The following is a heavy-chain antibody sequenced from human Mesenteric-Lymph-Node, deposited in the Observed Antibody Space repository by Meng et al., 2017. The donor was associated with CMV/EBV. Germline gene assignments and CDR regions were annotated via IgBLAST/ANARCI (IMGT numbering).Heavy chain of an antibody. CDR2: INPNSGGT. J-gene: IGHJ4*02. D-gene: IGHD1-1*01. CDR1: GYGFTDYF. Sequence: ASVKVSCKASGYGFTDYFLHWVRQAPGQGLEWMGWINPNSGGTIYAQKFQGRVTMTRDTSITTGYMELSRLRIDDTAIYFCARFESKNWHSFDDWGQGTLVTVSS. CDR3: ARFESKNWHSFDD. V-gene: IGHV1-2*02.